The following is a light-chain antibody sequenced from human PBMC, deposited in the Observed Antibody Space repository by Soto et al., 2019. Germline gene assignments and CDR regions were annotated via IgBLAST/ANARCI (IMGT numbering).Light chain of an antibody. CDR1: QSVSSSY. J-gene: IGKJ2*01. Sequence: EIVLTQSPGTLSLSPGERATLSCRASQSVSSSYLAWYQQKPGQAPRLLIYGASSRATGNPDRFSGSGSGTDFTLTISRLEADDFAVYYCQQYGSSPLRTFGQGTKLEIK. CDR2: GAS. V-gene: IGKV3-20*01. CDR3: QQYGSSPLRT.